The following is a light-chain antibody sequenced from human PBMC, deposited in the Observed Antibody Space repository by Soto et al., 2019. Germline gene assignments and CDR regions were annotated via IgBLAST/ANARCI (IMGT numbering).Light chain of an antibody. V-gene: IGKV3D-15*01. CDR3: QQYNNWWT. CDR2: GAS. J-gene: IGKJ1*01. Sequence: IVLTQSPGTLSLSPGERATLSCRASQSISSNYLAWYQQKPGQAPRLLIYGASTRATGIPDRFSGSGSGTEFTLTINSLQSEDFAVYYCQQYNNWWTFGQGTKVDIK. CDR1: QSISSN.